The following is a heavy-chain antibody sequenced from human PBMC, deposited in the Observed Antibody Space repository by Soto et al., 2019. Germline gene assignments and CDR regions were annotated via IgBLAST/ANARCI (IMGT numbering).Heavy chain of an antibody. Sequence: QVQLVQSGAEVKKPGASVKVSCKASGSTFTSYGISWVRQAPGQGLEWMGWISAYNGNTNHAQKLQGRVTMTTDTSTSTAYMELMSLRSDDTAVYYFARDKRYSNYPNWFDPWCQGTLVTVSS. CDR3: ARDKRYSNYPNWFDP. V-gene: IGHV1-18*01. CDR1: GSTFTSYG. CDR2: ISAYNGNT. J-gene: IGHJ5*02. D-gene: IGHD4-4*01.